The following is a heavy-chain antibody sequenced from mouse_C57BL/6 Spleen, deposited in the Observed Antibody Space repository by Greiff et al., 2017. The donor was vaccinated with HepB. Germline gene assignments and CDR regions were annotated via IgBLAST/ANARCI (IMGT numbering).Heavy chain of an antibody. CDR1: GYTFTSYW. Sequence: QVQLQQPGAELVMPGASVKLSCKASGYTFTSYWMHWVKQRPGQGLEWIGEIDPSDSYTNYNQKFKGKSTLTVDKSSSTAYMQLSSLTSEDSAVYYCARFYDYDGGGDYWGQGTTLTVSS. V-gene: IGHV1-69*01. CDR3: ARFYDYDGGGDY. CDR2: IDPSDSYT. J-gene: IGHJ2*01. D-gene: IGHD2-4*01.